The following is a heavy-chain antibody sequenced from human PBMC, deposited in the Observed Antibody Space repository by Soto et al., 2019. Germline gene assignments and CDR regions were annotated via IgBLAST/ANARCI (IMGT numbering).Heavy chain of an antibody. Sequence: ASVKVSCKASGYTFTSYGISWVRQAPGQGLEWMGWISAFNGNTYYAQKLQGRVTMTTDTSTSTAYMELRSLRSEDTAVYYCARDKITGFLHYWGQVTLVTDSS. V-gene: IGHV1-18*01. J-gene: IGHJ4*02. CDR2: ISAFNGNT. CDR1: GYTFTSYG. D-gene: IGHD1-20*01. CDR3: ARDKITGFLHY.